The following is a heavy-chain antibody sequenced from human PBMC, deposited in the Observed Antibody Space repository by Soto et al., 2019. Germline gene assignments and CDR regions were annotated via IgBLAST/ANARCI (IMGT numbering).Heavy chain of an antibody. CDR2: IIPIFGTA. CDR1: GGTFSSYA. CDR3: ARPTRFYYDSSGQSAWFDP. Sequence: SVKVSCKASGGTFSSYAISWVRQAPGQGLEWMGGIIPIFGTANYAQKFQGRVTITADESTTTAYMELSSLRSEDTAVYYCARPTRFYYDSSGQSAWFDPWGQGTLVTVSS. J-gene: IGHJ5*02. V-gene: IGHV1-69*13. D-gene: IGHD3-22*01.